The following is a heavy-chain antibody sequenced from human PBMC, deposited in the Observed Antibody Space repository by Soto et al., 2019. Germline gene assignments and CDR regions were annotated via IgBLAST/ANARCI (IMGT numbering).Heavy chain of an antibody. V-gene: IGHV4-59*01. CDR3: ARAGYGRYFQH. CDR1: GGSISSYY. J-gene: IGHJ1*01. CDR2: IYYSGST. D-gene: IGHD4-17*01. Sequence: SETLSLTCTVSGGSISSYYWSWIRQPPGKGLEWIGYIYYSGSTNYNPSLKSRVTISVDTSKNQFSLKLSSVTAADTAVYYCARAGYGRYFQHWGQGTLVTVSS.